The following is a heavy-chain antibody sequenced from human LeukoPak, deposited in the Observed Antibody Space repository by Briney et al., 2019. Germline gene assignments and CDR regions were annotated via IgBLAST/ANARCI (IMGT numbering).Heavy chain of an antibody. D-gene: IGHD6-13*01. CDR3: ARDSGSGYSSSWFSA. Sequence: SVKVSCKASGGTFSSYAISWVRRAPGQGLEWMGGIIPIFGTANYAQKFQGRVTITTDESTSTAYMELSSLRSEDTAVYYCARDSGSGYSSSWFSAWGQGTLVTVSS. V-gene: IGHV1-69*05. J-gene: IGHJ5*02. CDR2: IIPIFGTA. CDR1: GGTFSSYA.